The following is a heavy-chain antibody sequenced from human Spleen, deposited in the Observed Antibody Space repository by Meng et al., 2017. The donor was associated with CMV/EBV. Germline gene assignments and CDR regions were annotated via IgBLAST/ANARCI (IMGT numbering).Heavy chain of an antibody. D-gene: IGHD1-26*01. V-gene: IGHV3-20*04. CDR1: GFTVSSNY. CDR3: ARDVSRYSGDYYYGMDV. CDR2: IDWNGGST. Sequence: GESLKISCAASGFTVSSNYMSWVRPAPGKGLEWVSGIDWNGGSTGYADSVKGRFTISRDNAKNSLYLQMNSLRAEYTAFFYCARDVSRYSGDYYYGMDVWGQGTTVTVSS. J-gene: IGHJ6*02.